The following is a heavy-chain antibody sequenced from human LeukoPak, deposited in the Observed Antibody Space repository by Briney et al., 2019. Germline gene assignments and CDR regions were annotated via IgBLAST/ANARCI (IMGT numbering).Heavy chain of an antibody. Sequence: SETLSLTYTVSGYSISSGYYWGWIRQPPGKGLEWIGSIYHSGSTYYNPSLKSRVTISLDTSKNQLSLKLSSVTAADTAVYYCARDQNWAIDYWGQGTLVTASS. D-gene: IGHD7-27*01. CDR2: IYHSGST. V-gene: IGHV4-38-2*02. J-gene: IGHJ4*02. CDR3: ARDQNWAIDY. CDR1: GYSISSGYY.